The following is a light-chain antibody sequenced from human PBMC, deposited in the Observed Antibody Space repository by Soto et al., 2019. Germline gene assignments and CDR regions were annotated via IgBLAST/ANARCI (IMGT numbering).Light chain of an antibody. CDR2: RDN. CDR1: SSDIGSNP. CDR3: SAWDDSIYGPV. V-gene: IGLV1-44*01. J-gene: IGLJ2*01. Sequence: QSVLTQPPSASGTPGQRVAISCSGGSSDIGSNPVNWYLHLPGAAPKLLIYRDNQRPSGVPDRFSGSKSGTSASLTISGLQSEDEADYCSAWDDSIYGPVFGGGTKLTVL.